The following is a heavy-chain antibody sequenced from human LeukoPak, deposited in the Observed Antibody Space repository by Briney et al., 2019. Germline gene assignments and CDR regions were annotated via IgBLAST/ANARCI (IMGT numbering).Heavy chain of an antibody. CDR2: ISGSGAST. J-gene: IGHJ4*02. D-gene: IGHD5-12*01. V-gene: IGHV3-23*01. Sequence: GSLILFCAASGVSFSSYGMSWVRQAPRKGVEWVSCISGSGASTYYADSVKGRFTISRDNSKNTLHLQMNSLRAEDTAVYYCASVATMWDYWGQGTLVTVSS. CDR3: ASVATMWDY. CDR1: GVSFSSYG.